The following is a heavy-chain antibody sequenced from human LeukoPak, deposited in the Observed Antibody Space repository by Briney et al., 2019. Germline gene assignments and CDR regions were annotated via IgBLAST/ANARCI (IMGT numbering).Heavy chain of an antibody. CDR2: IVVGSGTT. CDR3: AADVIPGPKGFDP. D-gene: IGHD2-21*01. V-gene: IGHV1-58*01. Sequence: SVKVSFKTSGITFTSFAVQWVRQARGQRLEWIGWIVVGSGTTKYAQKFQERVTITKDMSTSTAFMELRSLRFEDTAVYCCAADVIPGPKGFDPWGQGTLVTVSS. CDR1: GITFTSFA. J-gene: IGHJ5*02.